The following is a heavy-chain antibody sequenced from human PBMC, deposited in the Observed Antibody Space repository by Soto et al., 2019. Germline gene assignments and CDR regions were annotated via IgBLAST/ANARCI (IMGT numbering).Heavy chain of an antibody. CDR2: INHSGST. D-gene: IGHD3-22*01. J-gene: IGHJ5*02. Sequence: PSETLSLTCAVYGGSFSGYYWSWIRQPPGKGLEWIGEINHSGSTNYNPSLKSRVTISVDTSKNQFSLKLSSVTAAETAVYYCARGPLTTNHRFDPWGQGNLVTVSS. CDR3: ARGPLTTNHRFDP. V-gene: IGHV4-34*01. CDR1: GGSFSGYY.